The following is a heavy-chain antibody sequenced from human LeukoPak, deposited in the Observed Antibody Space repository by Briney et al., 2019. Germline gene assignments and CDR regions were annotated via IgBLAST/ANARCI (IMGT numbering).Heavy chain of an antibody. Sequence: GGSLRLSCAASGFTFSSYAMSWVRQAPGKGLEWVSAISGSGGSTYYADSVKGRFTISRDNSKNTLYLQMNSLRSDDTAVYYCARDIFGSSRPSDYWGQGTLVTVSS. CDR2: ISGSGGST. D-gene: IGHD3-10*02. CDR3: ARDIFGSSRPSDY. J-gene: IGHJ4*01. V-gene: IGHV3-23*01. CDR1: GFTFSSYA.